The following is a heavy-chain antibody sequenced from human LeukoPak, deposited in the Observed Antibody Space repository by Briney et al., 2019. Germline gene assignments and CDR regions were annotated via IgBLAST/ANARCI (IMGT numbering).Heavy chain of an antibody. J-gene: IGHJ6*02. CDR3: AKNYFPYYYDSRFNCYVYGMDV. V-gene: IGHV3-9*01. D-gene: IGHD3-22*01. CDR2: ISWNGDNI. Sequence: GRSLRLSCAASGFTFDDYAIHWVRQAPGKGLEWVSGISWNGDNIAYADSVKGRFTISRDNAKNSLYLQMNSLRAEDTALYYCAKNYFPYYYDSRFNCYVYGMDVWGQGTTVTVSS. CDR1: GFTFDDYA.